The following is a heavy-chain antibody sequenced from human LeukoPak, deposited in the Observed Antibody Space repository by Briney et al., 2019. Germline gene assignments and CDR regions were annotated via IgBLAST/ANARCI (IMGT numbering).Heavy chain of an antibody. D-gene: IGHD3-16*01. J-gene: IGHJ5*02. V-gene: IGHV4-59*01. CDR3: ARDARVRFGSGWFDP. CDR1: GGSISSYY. Sequence: PSETLSLTCSVSGGSISSYYWSWIRQPPGKGLEWIGYIYYNGSTKFNPSLKSRVTISIDTPKNQFSLKLSSVTAADTAIYYCARDARVRFGSGWFDPWGQGTLVTVSS. CDR2: IYYNGST.